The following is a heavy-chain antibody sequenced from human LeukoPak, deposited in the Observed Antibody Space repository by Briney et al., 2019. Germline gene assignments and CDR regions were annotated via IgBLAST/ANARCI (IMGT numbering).Heavy chain of an antibody. CDR2: INPSGGST. J-gene: IGHJ4*02. V-gene: IGHV1-46*01. D-gene: IGHD3-10*01. CDR3: ASDFAYGSGSTHFDY. CDR1: GYTFIGYY. Sequence: ASVKVSCKASGYTFIGYYMHWVRQAPGQGLEWMGIINPSGGSTNYAQKFQGRVTLTRDTSTSTVYMELSSLRSEDTAVYYCASDFAYGSGSTHFDYWGQGTLVTVSS.